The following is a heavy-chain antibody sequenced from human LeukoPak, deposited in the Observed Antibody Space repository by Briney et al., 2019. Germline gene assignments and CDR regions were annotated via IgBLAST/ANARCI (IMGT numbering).Heavy chain of an antibody. CDR2: ISSSSSTI. V-gene: IGHV3-48*01. D-gene: IGHD6-6*01. CDR3: ARDISSASRGMDV. CDR1: GFTSSIYT. J-gene: IGHJ6*03. Sequence: SGGSLRLSCAASGFTSSIYTINWVRQAPGKGLEWVSDISSSSSTIYYADSVKGRFTISRDNAKNSLYLQMNSPRVEDTAVYYCARDISSASRGMDVWGKGTTVTVSS.